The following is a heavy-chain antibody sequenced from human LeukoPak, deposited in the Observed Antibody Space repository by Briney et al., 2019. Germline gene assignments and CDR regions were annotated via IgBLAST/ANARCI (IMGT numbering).Heavy chain of an antibody. CDR1: GFTFDDYA. D-gene: IGHD3-3*01. CDR3: ARGQLRFSDYYYGMDV. CDR2: ISWNSGSI. Sequence: GGSLRLSCAASGFTFDDYAMHWVRQAPGKGLERVSGISWNSGSIGYADSVKGRFTISRDNAKNSLYLQMNSLRAEDTALYYCARGQLRFSDYYYGMDVWGQGTTVTVSS. J-gene: IGHJ6*02. V-gene: IGHV3-9*01.